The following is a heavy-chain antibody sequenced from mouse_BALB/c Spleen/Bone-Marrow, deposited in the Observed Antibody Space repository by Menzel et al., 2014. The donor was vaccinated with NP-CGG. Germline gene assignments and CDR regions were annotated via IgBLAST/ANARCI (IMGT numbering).Heavy chain of an antibody. J-gene: IGHJ2*01. V-gene: IGHV5-17*02. CDR1: GFTFSSFG. D-gene: IGHD4-1*01. Sequence: EVHLVESGGGLVHPGGSRKLSCAASGFTFSSFGMHWARQAPERGLEWVAYISSGSGTIFYADTVKGRFTISRDNPKNTLFLQMTSLRSEDSAMYYCARGGNWEDFDYWGQGTTLTVSS. CDR2: ISSGSGTI. CDR3: ARGGNWEDFDY.